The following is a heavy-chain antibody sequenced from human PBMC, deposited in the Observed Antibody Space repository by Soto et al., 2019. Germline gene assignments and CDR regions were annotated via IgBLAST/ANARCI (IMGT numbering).Heavy chain of an antibody. CDR2: ITSGGDYT. J-gene: IGHJ6*02. CDR1: GFTFSNYA. D-gene: IGHD4-4*01. V-gene: IGHV3-23*01. CDR3: AKDRTYSNYHYYYYAKDV. Sequence: EVQLLESGGGLVQPGGSLRLSCAASGFTFSNYAMAWVCQAPGRGLEWVSGITSGGDYTYYADSVKGRLTISRDNSKTTLYLTMESLRAEDTPVYYCAKDRTYSNYHYYYYAKDVWGQGTTVTVSS.